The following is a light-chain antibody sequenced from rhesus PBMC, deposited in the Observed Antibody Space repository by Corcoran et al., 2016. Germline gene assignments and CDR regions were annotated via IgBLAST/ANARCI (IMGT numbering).Light chain of an antibody. CDR2: KAS. Sequence: DIQMTQSPSSLSASVGDRVTITCRASQGISNGLDWYQPKPGKAPKHLINKASKLETGVPSSFHGRGSGTEFPLTISSLQPDDFATYYCQQSSNLYSFGQGTKVEIK. V-gene: IGKV1-69*01. CDR1: QGISNG. CDR3: QQSSNLYS. J-gene: IGKJ2*01.